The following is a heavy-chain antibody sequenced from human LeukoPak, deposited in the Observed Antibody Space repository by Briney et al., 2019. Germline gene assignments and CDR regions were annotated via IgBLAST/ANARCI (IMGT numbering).Heavy chain of an antibody. Sequence: SVKVSCKASGGTFSSYAISWVRQAPGQGLEWMGGIIPIFGTANYAQKFQGRVTITTDESTSTAYMELSSLRSEDTAVYYCARGGFWNYFDYYYYYYMDVWGKGTTVTVSS. J-gene: IGHJ6*03. D-gene: IGHD1-7*01. CDR2: IIPIFGTA. CDR1: GGTFSSYA. CDR3: ARGGFWNYFDYYYYYYMDV. V-gene: IGHV1-69*05.